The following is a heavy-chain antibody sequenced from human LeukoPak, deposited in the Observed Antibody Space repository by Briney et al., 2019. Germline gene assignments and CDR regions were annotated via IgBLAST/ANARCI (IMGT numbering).Heavy chain of an antibody. V-gene: IGHV1-69*13. CDR2: IIPIFGTA. D-gene: IGHD6-19*01. Sequence: ASVKVSCKASGGTFSSYAISWVRQAPGQGLEWMGGIIPIFGTANYAQKFQGRVTITADESTSTAYMELSSLRSEDTAVYYCARVPLAGTPHYFDYWGQGTLVTVSS. J-gene: IGHJ4*02. CDR1: GGTFSSYA. CDR3: ARVPLAGTPHYFDY.